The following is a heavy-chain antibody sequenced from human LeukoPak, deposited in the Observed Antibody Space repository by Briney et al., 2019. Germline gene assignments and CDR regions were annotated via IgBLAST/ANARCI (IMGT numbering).Heavy chain of an antibody. CDR1: GYTFTGHY. CDR3: ARGKKATTLGPDY. J-gene: IGHJ4*02. Sequence: ASVKVSCKASGYTFTGHYMHWVRQAPGQGLEWMGRINPNSGGTNYAQKFQGRVTMTRDTSISTAYMELSRLRSDDTAVYYCARGKKATTLGPDYWGQGTLVTVSS. V-gene: IGHV1-2*06. D-gene: IGHD3-10*02. CDR2: INPNSGGT.